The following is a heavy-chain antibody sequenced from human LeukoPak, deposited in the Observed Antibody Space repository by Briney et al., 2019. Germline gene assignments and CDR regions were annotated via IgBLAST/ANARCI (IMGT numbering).Heavy chain of an antibody. D-gene: IGHD3-10*01. J-gene: IGHJ4*02. V-gene: IGHV4-59*01. CDR1: GGSISSYY. CDR2: IYYSGST. CDR3: ARDEPSGSGSYWSPFDY. Sequence: SETLSLTCTVSGGSISSYYWSWIRQPPGKGLEWIGYIYYSGSTNYNPSLKSRVTISVDTSKNQFSLKLSSVTAADTAVYYCARDEPSGSGSYWSPFDYWGQGTLVTVSS.